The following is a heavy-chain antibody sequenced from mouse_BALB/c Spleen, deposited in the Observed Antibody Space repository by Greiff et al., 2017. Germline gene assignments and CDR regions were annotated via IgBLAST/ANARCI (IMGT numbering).Heavy chain of an antibody. CDR2: IDPANGNT. J-gene: IGHJ3*01. CDR3: ARPYYDYDWFAY. CDR1: GFNIKDTY. Sequence: VQLQQSGAELVKPGASVKLSCTASGFNIKDTYMHWVKQRPEQGLEWIGRIDPANGNTKYDPKFQGKATITADTSSNTAYLQLSSLTSEDTAVYYCARPYYDYDWFAYWGQGTLVTVSA. V-gene: IGHV14-3*02. D-gene: IGHD2-4*01.